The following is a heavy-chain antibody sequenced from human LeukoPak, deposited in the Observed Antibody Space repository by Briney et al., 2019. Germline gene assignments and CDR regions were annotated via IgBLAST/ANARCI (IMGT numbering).Heavy chain of an antibody. V-gene: IGHV7-4-1*02. CDR2: INTNTGNP. CDR1: GYTFTSYA. J-gene: IGHJ4*02. D-gene: IGHD4-17*01. Sequence: GASVKVSCKASGYTFTSYAMNWVRQAPGQGLEWMGWINTNTGNPTYAQGFTGRFVFSLDTSVSTAYLQISSLKAEDTAVYYCARLATVTTFTGGDVDYWGQGTLVTVSS. CDR3: ARLATVTTFTGGDVDY.